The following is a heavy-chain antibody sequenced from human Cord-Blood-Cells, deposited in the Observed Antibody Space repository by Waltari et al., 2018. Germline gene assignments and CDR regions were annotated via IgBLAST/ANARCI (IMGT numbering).Heavy chain of an antibody. Sequence: EVQLVESGGGLVKPGGSLRLSCAASGFTFSSYSMNWVRQAPGKGLEWVSSISSSSSYIYYADSVKGRFTISRDNAKSSLYLQMNSLRAEDTAVYYCARASNWRFDYWGQGTLVTVSS. V-gene: IGHV3-21*01. CDR2: ISSSSSYI. D-gene: IGHD1-20*01. CDR1: GFTFSSYS. J-gene: IGHJ4*02. CDR3: ARASNWRFDY.